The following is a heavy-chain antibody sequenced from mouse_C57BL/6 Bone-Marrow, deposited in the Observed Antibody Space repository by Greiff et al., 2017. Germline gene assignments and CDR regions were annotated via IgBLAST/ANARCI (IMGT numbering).Heavy chain of an antibody. V-gene: IGHV3-6*01. CDR3: AKNSY. J-gene: IGHJ3*01. Sequence: EVKVEESGPGLVKPSQSLSLTCSVTGYSITSGYYWNWIRQFPGNKLEWMGYISYDGSNNYNPSLKNRISITLDTSKNQFFLKLNSVPTEDTATYYCAKNSYWGQGTLVTVSA. CDR2: ISYDGSN. CDR1: GYSITSGYY.